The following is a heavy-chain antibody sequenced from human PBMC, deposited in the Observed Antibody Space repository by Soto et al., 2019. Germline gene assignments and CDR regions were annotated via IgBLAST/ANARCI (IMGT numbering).Heavy chain of an antibody. J-gene: IGHJ4*02. CDR1: GFTFSSFA. V-gene: IGHV3-23*01. Sequence: GGSLRLSCAASGFTFSSFAMSWVRQAPGKGLEWVSTLSGSGGITYYADSVKGRFTISRDNSKNTLYLQMNSLRAEDTAVYYCAKGLRYLENWGQGTLVTVS. CDR2: LSGSGGIT. CDR3: AKGLRYLEN. D-gene: IGHD3-9*01.